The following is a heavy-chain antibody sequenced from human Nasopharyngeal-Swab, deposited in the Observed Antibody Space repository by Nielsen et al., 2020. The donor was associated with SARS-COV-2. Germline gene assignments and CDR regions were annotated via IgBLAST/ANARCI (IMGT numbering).Heavy chain of an antibody. V-gene: IGHV3-74*01. D-gene: IGHD5-24*01. J-gene: IGHJ4*02. CDR2: LHSDGSGT. CDR3: ARGGDGYSMDY. CDR1: GLTISKYW. Sequence: GEALKTSCAAGGLTISKYWKHWGRDARGERRVWGSRLHSDGSGTTYADSVRGRFTISRDNAKNTLYLQMNSLRAEDTAVYYCARGGDGYSMDYWGQGTLVTVSS.